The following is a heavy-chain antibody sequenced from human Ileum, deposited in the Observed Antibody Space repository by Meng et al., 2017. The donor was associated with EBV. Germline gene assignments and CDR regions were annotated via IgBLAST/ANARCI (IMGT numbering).Heavy chain of an antibody. D-gene: IGHD2-8*02. CDR1: GGSLSGAY. CDR2: IIHGGSP. Sequence: VQLQQWGEGRLKPSETLSLPCAVNGGSLSGAYWNWIRQPPGKGLEWIGEIIHGGSPSYNPSLKSRVTISIDTSKNQLSLMLSSVTAADTAVYYCARRPTGIDYWGQGTLVTVSS. CDR3: ARRPTGIDY. V-gene: IGHV4-34*12. J-gene: IGHJ4*02.